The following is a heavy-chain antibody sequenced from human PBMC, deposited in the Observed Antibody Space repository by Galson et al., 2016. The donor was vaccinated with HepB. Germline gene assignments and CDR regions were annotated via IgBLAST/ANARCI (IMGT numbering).Heavy chain of an antibody. CDR1: GYSFTTYW. D-gene: IGHD6-13*01. Sequence: QSGAEVKKPGESLKISCKGSGYSFTTYWIGWVRQMPGKGLEWMGMIYPGDSDTRCSPSFQGQVTISADQSINTVYLQWSSLKASDTAMYYCARTVSIAAAGGADYWGQGTLVTVSS. V-gene: IGHV5-51*01. J-gene: IGHJ4*02. CDR3: ARTVSIAAAGGADY. CDR2: IYPGDSDT.